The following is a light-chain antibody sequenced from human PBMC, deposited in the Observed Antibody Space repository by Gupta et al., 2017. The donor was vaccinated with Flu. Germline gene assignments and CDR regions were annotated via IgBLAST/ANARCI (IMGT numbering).Light chain of an antibody. CDR1: QRISNSY. CDR2: GAS. CDR3: QQYGTSPRT. Sequence: GTLSLSPGERATLSCRASQRISNSYLAWYQQRPGQAPRLLIYGASSRATGIPDRFSGSGSGTDFTLTVSRLEPEDFAVYYCQQYGTSPRTFGQGTKAEIK. V-gene: IGKV3-20*01. J-gene: IGKJ1*01.